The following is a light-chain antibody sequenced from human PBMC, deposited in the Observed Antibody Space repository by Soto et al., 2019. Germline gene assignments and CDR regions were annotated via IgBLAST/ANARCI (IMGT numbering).Light chain of an antibody. CDR3: SSFRSSSTSYV. J-gene: IGLJ1*01. CDR2: DVS. CDR1: SSDIGDSNY. Sequence: QSALTQPASVSGSPGQSITISCTGTSSDIGDSNYVSWYQQHPGKAPKLVIYDVSNRPSEVSNRFSGSKSANTASLTISGLQAEDEADYYCSSFRSSSTSYVFGTGTKLTVL. V-gene: IGLV2-14*03.